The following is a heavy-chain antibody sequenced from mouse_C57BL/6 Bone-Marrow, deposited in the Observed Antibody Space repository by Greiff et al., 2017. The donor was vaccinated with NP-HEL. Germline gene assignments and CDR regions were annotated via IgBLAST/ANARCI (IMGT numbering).Heavy chain of an antibody. D-gene: IGHD2-5*01. V-gene: IGHV2-3*01. J-gene: IGHJ4*01. Sequence: QVQLKESGPGLVAPSQCLSISCTASGFSFTSYGVSWVRQPPGKGLEWLGVIRGDGSTTYHSALIFRLSISKDNSKSQVFLKLNSLQTEDTATYYCAKDYSNYVDYAMDDWGQGTSVTVSS. CDR3: AKDYSNYVDYAMDD. CDR2: IRGDGST. CDR1: GFSFTSYG.